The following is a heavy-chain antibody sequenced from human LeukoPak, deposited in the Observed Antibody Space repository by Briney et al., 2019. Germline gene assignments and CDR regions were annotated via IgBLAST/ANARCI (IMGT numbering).Heavy chain of an antibody. CDR3: ARSIAAAGTPPCY. V-gene: IGHV3-33*01. Sequence: PGRSLRLSCAASGFTFSSYGIHWVRQAPGKGLEWVAVIWYDGSNKYYADSVKGRFTISRDNSKNTLYLQMNSLRAEDTAVYYCARSIAAAGTPPCYWGQGTLVTVSS. CDR2: IWYDGSNK. CDR1: GFTFSSYG. J-gene: IGHJ4*02. D-gene: IGHD6-13*01.